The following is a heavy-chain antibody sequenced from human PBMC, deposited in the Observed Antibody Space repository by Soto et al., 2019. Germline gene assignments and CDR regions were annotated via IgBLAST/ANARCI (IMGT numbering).Heavy chain of an antibody. CDR2: IIPIFGTA. CDR3: ARSFRDGILNF. J-gene: IGHJ4*02. Sequence: QVQLVQSGAEVKKPGSSVKVSCKASGGTFSSYAISWVRQAPGQGLEWMGGIIPIFGTANYAQKFQGRLTXTXXKSTSTVYMELSSLRSEDRVVFCCARSFRDGILNFWGQGTLVTVSS. V-gene: IGHV1-69*14. CDR1: GGTFSSYA. D-gene: IGHD2-21*01.